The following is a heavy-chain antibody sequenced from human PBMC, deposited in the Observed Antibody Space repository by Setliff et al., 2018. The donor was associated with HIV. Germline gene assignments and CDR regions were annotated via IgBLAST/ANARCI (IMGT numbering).Heavy chain of an antibody. CDR3: ARGVRDNSGWSSYYFDY. V-gene: IGHV4-34*01. D-gene: IGHD6-19*01. Sequence: SETLSLTCAVYGGSFSGYYWSWIRQPPGKGLEWIGEVTHSGRTNYNPSLESRVTTSVDTSKKQFSLRLTSVTAADTAVYYCARGVRDNSGWSSYYFDYWGQGTLVTSPQ. J-gene: IGHJ4*02. CDR2: VTHSGRT. CDR1: GGSFSGYY.